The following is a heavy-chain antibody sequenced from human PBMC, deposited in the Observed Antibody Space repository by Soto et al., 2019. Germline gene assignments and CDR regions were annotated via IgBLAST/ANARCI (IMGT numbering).Heavy chain of an antibody. CDR2: IYYSGST. D-gene: IGHD6-6*01. V-gene: IGHV4-39*01. Sequence: QLQLQESGPGLVKPSETLSLTCIVSGGSISSSSYYWGWIRQPSGKGLEWIGSIYYSGSTYYNPSLKSRVTISVDTSKNQFSLKLSSVTAADTAVFYCARHRARNWFDPWGQGTLVTVSS. CDR1: GGSISSSSYY. J-gene: IGHJ5*02. CDR3: ARHRARNWFDP.